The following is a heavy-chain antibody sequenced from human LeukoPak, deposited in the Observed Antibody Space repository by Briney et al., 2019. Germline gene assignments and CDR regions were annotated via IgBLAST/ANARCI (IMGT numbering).Heavy chain of an antibody. CDR3: ARQKRGYSYGPLRPLVDFDL. J-gene: IGHJ2*01. D-gene: IGHD5-18*01. V-gene: IGHV1-69*13. CDR2: IIPISATP. CDR1: GDTFYRHS. Sequence: ASVKVSCKALGDTFYRHSISWVRQAPGQGLEWMGGIIPISATPQYAEKFQGRVTITADESTSTAYMELSSLRSEDTAVYYCARQKRGYSYGPLRPLVDFDLWGRGTLVTVSS.